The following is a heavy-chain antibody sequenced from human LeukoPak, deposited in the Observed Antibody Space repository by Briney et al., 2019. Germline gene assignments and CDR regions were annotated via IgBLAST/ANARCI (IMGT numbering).Heavy chain of an antibody. CDR3: ARDRIYDSNKQGWFDP. CDR1: GFTFSNYY. D-gene: IGHD3-22*01. J-gene: IGHJ5*02. Sequence: GGSLRLSCAASGFTFSNYYMAWARQAPGKGLEWVANIKQDGTEKYYVDSVKGRFTISRDNAKNSLYLQMNSLRAEDTAVYYCARDRIYDSNKQGWFDPWGQGTLVTVSS. CDR2: IKQDGTEK. V-gene: IGHV3-7*01.